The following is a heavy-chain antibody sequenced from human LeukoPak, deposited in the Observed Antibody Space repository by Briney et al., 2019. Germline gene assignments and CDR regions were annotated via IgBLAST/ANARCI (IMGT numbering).Heavy chain of an antibody. D-gene: IGHD6-19*01. CDR1: GGTFSSYA. CDR2: IIPIFGTA. J-gene: IGHJ4*02. V-gene: IGHV1-69*06. Sequence: SVKVSCKASGGTFSSYAISWVRQAPGQGLEWMGGIIPIFGTANYAQKLQGRVTITADKSTSTAYMELSSLRSEDTAVYYCAIGLSGSGWYHPPQDYWGQGTLSPSPQ. CDR3: AIGLSGSGWYHPPQDY.